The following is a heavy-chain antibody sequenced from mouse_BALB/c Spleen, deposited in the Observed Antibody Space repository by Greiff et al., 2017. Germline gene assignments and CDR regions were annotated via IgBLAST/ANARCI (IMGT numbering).Heavy chain of an antibody. J-gene: IGHJ3*01. CDR3: ARRGTTGTWFAY. Sequence: VQLQQSGAELVRPGTSVKVSCKASGYAFTNYLIEWVKQRPGQGLEWIGVINPGSGGTNYNEKFKGKATLTADKSSSTAYMQLSSLTSDDSAVYFCARRGTTGTWFAYWGQGTLVTVSA. D-gene: IGHD4-1*01. V-gene: IGHV1-54*01. CDR2: INPGSGGT. CDR1: GYAFTNYL.